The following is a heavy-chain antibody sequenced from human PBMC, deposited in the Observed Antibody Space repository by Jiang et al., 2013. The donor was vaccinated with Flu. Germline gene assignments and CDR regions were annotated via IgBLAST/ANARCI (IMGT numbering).Heavy chain of an antibody. J-gene: IGHJ3*02. CDR3: ARLGYNYYDSSGFLSAAFDI. CDR1: GGAISRYY. D-gene: IGHD3-22*01. CDR2: IIHSGRT. V-gene: IGHV4-59*08. Sequence: SLTCTVSGGAISRYYWTWIRQPPGKGLEWIGNIIHSGRTNYNPSLKSRVSISVDTSQNQFSLNLGSVTAADTAVYYCARLGYNYYDSSGFLSAAFDIWGRGTMVTVSS.